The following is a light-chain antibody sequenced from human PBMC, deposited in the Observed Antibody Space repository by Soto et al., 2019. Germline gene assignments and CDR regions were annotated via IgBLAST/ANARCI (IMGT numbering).Light chain of an antibody. J-gene: IGLJ2*01. CDR1: SSDVGSYDY. V-gene: IGLV2-14*01. CDR3: CSYTSTSTRL. Sequence: QSALTQPASVSGSPGQSITISCTGTSSDVGSYDYVSWYQQHPGKVPKLIIYEVSNRPSGVSNRFSGSKSGNTASLTISGLQAEDEADYYCCSYTSTSTRLFGGGTKLTVL. CDR2: EVS.